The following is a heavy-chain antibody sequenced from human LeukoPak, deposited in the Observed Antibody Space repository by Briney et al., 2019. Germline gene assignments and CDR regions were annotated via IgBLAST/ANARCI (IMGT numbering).Heavy chain of an antibody. Sequence: GASVKVSRKASGYTFTSYGINWVRQAPGQGLEWMGWINTNTGNPTYAQGFTGRFVFSLDTSVSTAYLQISSLKAEDTAVYYCAREEGHSGYDPVDYWGQGTLVTVSS. CDR3: AREEGHSGYDPVDY. CDR1: GYTFTSYG. J-gene: IGHJ4*02. V-gene: IGHV7-4-1*02. CDR2: INTNTGNP. D-gene: IGHD5-12*01.